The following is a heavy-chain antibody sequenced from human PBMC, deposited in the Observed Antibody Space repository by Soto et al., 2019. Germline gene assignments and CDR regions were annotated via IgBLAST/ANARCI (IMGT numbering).Heavy chain of an antibody. D-gene: IGHD4-17*01. CDR1: GFTFSSYG. CDR2: ISYDGSNK. CDR3: AKQRTTVTIPPSPDYYFDY. Sequence: QVQLVESGGGVVQPGRSLRLSCAASGFTFSSYGMHWVRQAPGKGLEWVAVISYDGSNKYYADSVKGRFTISRDNSKNTLYLQMNSLRAEDTAVYYCAKQRTTVTIPPSPDYYFDYWGQGTLVTVSS. J-gene: IGHJ4*02. V-gene: IGHV3-30*18.